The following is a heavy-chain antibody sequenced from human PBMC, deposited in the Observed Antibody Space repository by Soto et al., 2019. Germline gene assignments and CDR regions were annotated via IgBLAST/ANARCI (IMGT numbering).Heavy chain of an antibody. Sequence: PGGSLRLSCAAFGFTFSSYGMHWVRQAPGKGLEWVSVLYSGGSTYYADSVKGRFTISRDNSKNTLYLQMNNLRAEDTAVYYCATCTYYYDSSGPHYYYYGMDVWGQGTTVTVSS. CDR3: ATCTYYYDSSGPHYYYYGMDV. J-gene: IGHJ6*02. CDR1: GFTFSSYG. V-gene: IGHV3-NL1*01. CDR2: LYSGGST. D-gene: IGHD3-22*01.